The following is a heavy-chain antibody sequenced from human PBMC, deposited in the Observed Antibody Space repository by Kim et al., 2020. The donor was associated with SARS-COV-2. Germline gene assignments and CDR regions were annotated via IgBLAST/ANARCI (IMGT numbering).Heavy chain of an antibody. CDR2: IYYSGST. CDR3: ARGMVIGYGGNSVNWFDP. D-gene: IGHD4-17*01. CDR1: GGSISSSSYY. V-gene: IGHV4-39*01. J-gene: IGHJ5*02. Sequence: SETLSLTCTVSGGSISSSSYYWGWIRQPPGKGLEWIGSIYYSGSTYYNPSLKSRVTISVDTSKNQFSLKLSSVTAADTAVYYCARGMVIGYGGNSVNWFDPWGQGTLVTVSS.